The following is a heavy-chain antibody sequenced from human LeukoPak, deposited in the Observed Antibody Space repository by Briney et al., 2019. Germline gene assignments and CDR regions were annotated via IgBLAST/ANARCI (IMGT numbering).Heavy chain of an antibody. CDR1: GGSFSGYS. CDR2: INYSGST. Sequence: SETLSLTCAFYGGSFSGYSLTWIRQPPGKGLEWIGNINYSGSTKYNPSLKSRVTISVDTSKNQFSLKLSSVTAADTAVYYCARWYYDSSGYRYFDYWGQGTLVTVSS. V-gene: IGHV4-59*01. CDR3: ARWYYDSSGYRYFDY. J-gene: IGHJ4*02. D-gene: IGHD3-22*01.